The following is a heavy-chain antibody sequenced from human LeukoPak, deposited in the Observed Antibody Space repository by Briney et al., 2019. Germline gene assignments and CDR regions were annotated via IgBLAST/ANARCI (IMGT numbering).Heavy chain of an antibody. V-gene: IGHV4-59*01. CDR1: GGSISSYY. CDR3: ARDEVPTYYYDSSGYA. Sequence: SETLSLTCTVSGGSISSYYWSWIRQPPGKGLEWIGYIYYSGSTNYNPSLKSRVTISVDTSKNQFSLKLSSVTAADTAVYYCARDEVPTYYYDSSGYAWGQGTLVTVSS. CDR2: IYYSGST. D-gene: IGHD3-22*01. J-gene: IGHJ5*02.